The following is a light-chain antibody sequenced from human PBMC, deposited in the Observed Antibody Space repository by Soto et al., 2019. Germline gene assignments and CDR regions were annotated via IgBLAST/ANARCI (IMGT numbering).Light chain of an antibody. J-gene: IGLJ2*01. CDR3: LLSYSGVGGV. Sequence: QTVVTQEPSLTVSPGGTVTLTCGSSTGAVTSGHYPYWFQQKPGQAPRTLIYSTTNKHSWTPARFSGSLLGDNAALTLSGAQAEDEADYYCLLSYSGVGGVFGGGTQLTVL. CDR1: TGAVTSGHY. V-gene: IGLV7-46*01. CDR2: STT.